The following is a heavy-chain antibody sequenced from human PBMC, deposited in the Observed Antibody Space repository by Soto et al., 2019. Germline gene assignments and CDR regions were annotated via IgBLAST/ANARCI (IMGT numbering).Heavy chain of an antibody. J-gene: IGHJ4*02. CDR1: GYSFTSYW. CDR3: ARLVGYCSSTSCYNLDY. Sequence: GESLKISCKGSGYSFTSYWIGWVRQMPGKGLEWMGIIYPGDSDTRYSPSFQGQVTISADKSISTAYLQWSSLKASDTAMYYCARLVGYCSSTSCYNLDYWGQGTLVTVS. CDR2: IYPGDSDT. D-gene: IGHD2-2*02. V-gene: IGHV5-51*01.